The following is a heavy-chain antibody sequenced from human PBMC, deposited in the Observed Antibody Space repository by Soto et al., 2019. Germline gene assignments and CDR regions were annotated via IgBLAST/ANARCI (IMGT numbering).Heavy chain of an antibody. CDR3: ARHRFNYYDDTVYYSLDY. CDR1: GYSFTSYG. V-gene: IGHV1-18*04. J-gene: IGHJ4*02. D-gene: IGHD3-22*01. CDR2: ISGHNGNT. Sequence: QVQLVQSGAEVKKPGASVKVSCKASGYSFTSYGISWVRQAPGQGPEWLGWISGHNGNTNHPQSLQGRVTMTTDTSRNTAYMELRSLRSYDTAVYYCARHRFNYYDDTVYYSLDYWGQGTLVTVSS.